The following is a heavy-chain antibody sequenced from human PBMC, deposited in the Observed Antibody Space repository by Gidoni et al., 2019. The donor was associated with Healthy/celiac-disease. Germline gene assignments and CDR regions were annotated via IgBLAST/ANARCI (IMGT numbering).Heavy chain of an antibody. D-gene: IGHD4-17*01. CDR1: GFPFSSYG. CDR2: IWYDGSNK. J-gene: IGHJ6*02. V-gene: IGHV3-33*01. CDR3: ARDRSGDYGMDV. Sequence: QVQLVESGGGVVQPGRSLRLSCAASGFPFSSYGMHWVRQAPGKGLEWVAVIWYDGSNKYYADSVKGRFTISRDNSKNTLYRQMNSLRAEDTAVYYCARDRSGDYGMDVWGQGTTVTVSS.